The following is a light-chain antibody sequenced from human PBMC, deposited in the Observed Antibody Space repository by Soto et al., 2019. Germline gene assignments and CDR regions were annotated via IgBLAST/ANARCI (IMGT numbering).Light chain of an antibody. Sequence: DIQLTQSPSSLSASLGDRVTISCRASQNIDNYLHWYQHKSRKAPTVLIYAASVLRDGVPSRFSGSGFGTEFTLTINNLQPEDFATYYCQQSSSSPPITFGQGTRLDI. J-gene: IGKJ5*01. CDR3: QQSSSSPPIT. CDR2: AAS. CDR1: QNIDNY. V-gene: IGKV1-39*01.